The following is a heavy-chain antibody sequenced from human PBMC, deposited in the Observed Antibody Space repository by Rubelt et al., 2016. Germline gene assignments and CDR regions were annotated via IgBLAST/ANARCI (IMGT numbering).Heavy chain of an antibody. Sequence: QVQLVQSGAEVKKPGSSVKVSCKASGGTFSSYAISWVRQAPGQGLEWMGWISDYNGNTNYAQKRHGMVTMTTDTSTSTAYMELRSLISDDTAVYYCARDRTWLVPGLDAFDIWGQGTMVTVSS. V-gene: IGHV1-18*01. D-gene: IGHD6-19*01. J-gene: IGHJ3*02. CDR3: ARDRTWLVPGLDAFDI. CDR1: GGTFSSYA. CDR2: ISDYNGNT.